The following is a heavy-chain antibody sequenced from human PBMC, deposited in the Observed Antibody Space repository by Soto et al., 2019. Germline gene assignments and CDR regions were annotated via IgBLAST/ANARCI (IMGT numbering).Heavy chain of an antibody. Sequence: ASVKVSCKASGYTFTSYGISWVRQAPGQGLEWTGWISAYNGNTNYAQKLQGRVTMTTDTSTSTAYMELRSLRSDDTAVYYCARVQKEYYDSSGYYYFDYWGQGTLVTAPQ. CDR1: GYTFTSYG. CDR2: ISAYNGNT. CDR3: ARVQKEYYDSSGYYYFDY. J-gene: IGHJ4*02. V-gene: IGHV1-18*01. D-gene: IGHD3-22*01.